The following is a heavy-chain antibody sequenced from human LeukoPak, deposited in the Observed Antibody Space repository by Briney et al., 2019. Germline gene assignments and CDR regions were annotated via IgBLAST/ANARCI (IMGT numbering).Heavy chain of an antibody. D-gene: IGHD3-22*01. J-gene: IGHJ4*02. CDR3: ARDGTYYYDSSIYTLDY. V-gene: IGHV3-30-3*01. Sequence: GRSLRLSCAASGFTFSSYAMHWVRQAPGKGLEWVAVISYDGSNKYYADSVKGRFTISRDNSKNTLYLQMNSLRAEDTAVYYCARDGTYYYDSSIYTLDYWGQGTLVTVSS. CDR1: GFTFSSYA. CDR2: ISYDGSNK.